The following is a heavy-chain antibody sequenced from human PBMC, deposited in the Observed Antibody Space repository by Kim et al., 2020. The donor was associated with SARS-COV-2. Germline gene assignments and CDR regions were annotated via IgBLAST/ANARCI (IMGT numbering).Heavy chain of an antibody. CDR3: ARGRGVITMVRGDSRYGMDV. Sequence: SETLSLTCTVSGGSISSYYWSWIRQPPGKGLEWIGYIYYSGSTNYNPSLKSRVTISVDTSKNQFSLKLSSVTAADTAVYYCARGRGVITMVRGDSRYGMDVWGQGTTVTVSS. J-gene: IGHJ6*02. CDR1: GGSISSYY. V-gene: IGHV4-59*01. CDR2: IYYSGST. D-gene: IGHD3-10*01.